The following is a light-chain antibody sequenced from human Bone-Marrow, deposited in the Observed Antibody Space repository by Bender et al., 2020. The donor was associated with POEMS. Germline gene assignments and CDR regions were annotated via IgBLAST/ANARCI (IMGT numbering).Light chain of an antibody. V-gene: IGLV1-44*01. J-gene: IGLJ3*02. CDR3: VAWDASLNGWV. CDR2: TNN. CDR1: GSKIGGYP. Sequence: QSVLTQPPSVSGTTGQRVTISCSGSGSKIGGYPVNWYQQLPGTAPRLLICTNNERPSGVPDRFSGSKSGTSASLAITGLQSDDEAIYFCVAWDASLNGWVFGGGTKLTVL.